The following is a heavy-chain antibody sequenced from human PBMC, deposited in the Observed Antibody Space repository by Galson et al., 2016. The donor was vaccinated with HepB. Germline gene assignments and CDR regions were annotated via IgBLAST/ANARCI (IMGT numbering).Heavy chain of an antibody. J-gene: IGHJ1*01. D-gene: IGHD1-7*01. CDR1: GGSISGYY. CDR2: IYYSGST. CDR3: AAGYNWDF. Sequence: ETLSLTCTVSGGSISGYYCAWIRQPPGKGLEWLGYIYYSGSTNYNPSLKSRVTISADTSKNQFSLNLSSVTAADTAVYYCAAGYNWDFWGPGTLVSVS. V-gene: IGHV4-59*13.